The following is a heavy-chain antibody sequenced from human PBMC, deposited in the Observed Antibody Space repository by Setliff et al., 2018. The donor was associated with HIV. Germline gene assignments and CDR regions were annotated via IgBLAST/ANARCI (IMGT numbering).Heavy chain of an antibody. J-gene: IGHJ3*02. CDR2: IIPILGIA. Sequence: SVKVSCKASGGTFSSYAISWVRQAPGQGLEWMGGIIPILGIANYAQKFQGRVTITADKSTSTAYMELSSLRSEDTAVYYCATTKYGGSYAGGGAFDIWGQGTMVTVAS. CDR3: ATTKYGGSYAGGGAFDI. CDR1: GGTFSSYA. V-gene: IGHV1-69*10. D-gene: IGHD1-26*01.